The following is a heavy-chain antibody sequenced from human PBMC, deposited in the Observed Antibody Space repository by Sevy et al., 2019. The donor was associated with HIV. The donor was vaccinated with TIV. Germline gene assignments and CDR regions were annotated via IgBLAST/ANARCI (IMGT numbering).Heavy chain of an antibody. CDR3: ARDSDLNFGGFDC. J-gene: IGHJ4*02. D-gene: IGHD3-10*01. V-gene: IGHV3-48*01. CDR2: ISSSSSTI. Sequence: GGSLRLSCAASGFTFSSYSMNWVRQAPGKGLEWVSYISSSSSTIYYADSVKGRFTISRDNAKNSLYLQMNSLRAEDTAVYYCARDSDLNFGGFDCWGQGTLVTVSS. CDR1: GFTFSSYS.